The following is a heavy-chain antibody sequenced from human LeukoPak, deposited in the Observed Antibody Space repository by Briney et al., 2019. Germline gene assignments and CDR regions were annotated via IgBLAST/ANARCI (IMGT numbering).Heavy chain of an antibody. J-gene: IGHJ4*02. Sequence: SETLSLTCTVSGGSISSYYWSWIRQPPGKGLEWIGYIYYSGSTNYNPSLKSRVTISVDTSKNQFSLKLSSVTAADTAVYYCARLILSTYYFDYWGQGTLVTVSS. CDR3: ARLILSTYYFDY. CDR1: GGSISSYY. D-gene: IGHD2-2*01. CDR2: IYYSGST. V-gene: IGHV4-59*08.